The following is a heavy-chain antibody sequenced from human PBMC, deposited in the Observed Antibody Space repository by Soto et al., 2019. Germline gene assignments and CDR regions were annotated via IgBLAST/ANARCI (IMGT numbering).Heavy chain of an antibody. Sequence: GGSLRLSCAASGFTVSSNYMSWVRQAPGKGLEWVSVIYSGGSTYYADSVKGRFTISRDNSKNTLYLQMNSLRAEDTAVYYCASGSLAYSSGEQLRPWFDDWGQGTLVTVSS. V-gene: IGHV3-66*01. J-gene: IGHJ5*02. CDR2: IYSGGST. CDR3: ASGSLAYSSGEQLRPWFDD. D-gene: IGHD3-22*01. CDR1: GFTVSSNY.